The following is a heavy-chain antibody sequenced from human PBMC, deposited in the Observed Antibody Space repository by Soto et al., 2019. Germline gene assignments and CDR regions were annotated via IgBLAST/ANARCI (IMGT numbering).Heavy chain of an antibody. Sequence: PGGSLRLSCAAPGFTVASNYLSWVRQATGRGVGWGCGNYIRGSRYFAHCVKGRFTISRDNSKDTLYLQMDRLRAADTAVYYWARVRGNQMLAWFEPWGQGALVTVSS. V-gene: IGHV3-66*01. CDR1: GFTVASNY. D-gene: IGHD2-2*01. J-gene: IGHJ5*02. CDR2: NYIRGSR. CDR3: ARVRGNQMLAWFEP.